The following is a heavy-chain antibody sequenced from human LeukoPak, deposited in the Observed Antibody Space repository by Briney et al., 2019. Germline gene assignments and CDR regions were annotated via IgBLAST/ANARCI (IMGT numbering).Heavy chain of an antibody. CDR1: GVSISSYY. D-gene: IGHD4-11*01. V-gene: IGHV4-4*07. Sequence: SETLSLTCIVSGVSISSYYWHWIRQPAGKGLEWIGRMYTSGSTNYNPSLKSRVTMSVDTSKNQFSLYMSSVTAADTAVYYCASDYTNYGAFDIWGQGTMVTVSS. J-gene: IGHJ3*02. CDR2: MYTSGST. CDR3: ASDYTNYGAFDI.